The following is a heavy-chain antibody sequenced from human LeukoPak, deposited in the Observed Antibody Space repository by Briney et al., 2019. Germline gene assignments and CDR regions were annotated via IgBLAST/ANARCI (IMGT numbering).Heavy chain of an antibody. D-gene: IGHD3-22*01. Sequence: SETLSLTCAVYGGSFSGYYWTWIRQPPGKWLEWIGSIYYSGSTYYNPSLKSRVTISVDTSKNQFSLKLSSVTAADTAVYYCARGTYYYDSSGYYPDAFDIWGQGTMVTVSS. CDR3: ARGTYYYDSSGYYPDAFDI. CDR2: IYYSGST. J-gene: IGHJ3*02. V-gene: IGHV4-34*01. CDR1: GGSFSGYY.